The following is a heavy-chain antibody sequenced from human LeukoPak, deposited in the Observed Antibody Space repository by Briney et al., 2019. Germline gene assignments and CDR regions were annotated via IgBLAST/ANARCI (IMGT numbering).Heavy chain of an antibody. D-gene: IGHD1-26*01. CDR1: GGSISSSSYS. Sequence: PSETLSLTCTVSGGSISSSSYSWGWIRQPPGKGLEWIGTISYSGSTYYNPSLKSRVTISVDTFKNQFSLKLSSVTAADTAIYYCARFTKWYLPSDYWGQGTLVTVSS. CDR3: ARFTKWYLPSDY. CDR2: ISYSGST. V-gene: IGHV4-39*01. J-gene: IGHJ4*02.